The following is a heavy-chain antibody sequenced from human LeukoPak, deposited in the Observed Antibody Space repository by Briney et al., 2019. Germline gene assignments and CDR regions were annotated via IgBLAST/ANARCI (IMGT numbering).Heavy chain of an antibody. Sequence: PGRSLRLSCAASGFTFSSYGMHWVRQAPGKGLEWVAVIWYDGSNKYYADSVKGRFTISRDNSKNTLYLQMNSLRADDTAVYYCARALGTSYYYGMDVWGQGTTVTVSS. V-gene: IGHV3-30*19. J-gene: IGHJ6*02. CDR1: GFTFSSYG. CDR2: IWYDGSNK. D-gene: IGHD1-7*01. CDR3: ARALGTSYYYGMDV.